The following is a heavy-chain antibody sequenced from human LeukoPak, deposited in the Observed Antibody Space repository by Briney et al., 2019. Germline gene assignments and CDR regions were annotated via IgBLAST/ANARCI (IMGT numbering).Heavy chain of an antibody. V-gene: IGHV3-66*01. D-gene: IGHD3-9*01. CDR1: GFTVSSNY. CDR2: IYSGGAT. J-gene: IGHJ2*01. CDR3: AREGWGDILTGYSHWYFDL. Sequence: GGSLRLSCAASGFTVSSNYMSWVRQAPGKGLEWVSVIYSGGATYYSDSVRDTFSISRDNSKNTLYLQMNSLRAEDTAVYYCAREGWGDILTGYSHWYFDLWGRGTLVTVSS.